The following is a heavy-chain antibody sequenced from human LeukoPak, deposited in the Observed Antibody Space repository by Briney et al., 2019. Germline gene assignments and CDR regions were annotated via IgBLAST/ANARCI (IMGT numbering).Heavy chain of an antibody. CDR2: ISYSGSS. J-gene: IGHJ6*03. Sequence: SETLSLTCTASGGSTSNYYWSWLRQPPGKGLAWIGYISYSGSSNSHPSLKSRVTISVDMSQTQVYLELSSVTAADTAVYYCARMVGWGARRYYYYYMDVWGKGTTVTISS. CDR1: GGSTSNYY. D-gene: IGHD1-26*01. V-gene: IGHV4-59*01. CDR3: ARMVGWGARRYYYYYMDV.